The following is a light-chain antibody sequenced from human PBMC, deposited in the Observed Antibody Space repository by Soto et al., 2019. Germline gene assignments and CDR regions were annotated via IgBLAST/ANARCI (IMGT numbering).Light chain of an antibody. Sequence: DIQMTQSPPSLSASVGDRVTITCRASQTISTYLVWYQQKPGKAPNLLIYAASSLQSGVPSRFSGSGSGTDFTLTISSLQPEDFATYHCQQSFSTPYTFGQGTNLEIK. V-gene: IGKV1-39*01. CDR1: QTISTY. CDR3: QQSFSTPYT. CDR2: AAS. J-gene: IGKJ2*01.